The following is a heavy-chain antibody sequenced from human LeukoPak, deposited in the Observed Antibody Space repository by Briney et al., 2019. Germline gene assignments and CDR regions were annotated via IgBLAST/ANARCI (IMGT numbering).Heavy chain of an antibody. Sequence: SETLSLTCTVSGASVSGSAYYWGWIRQPPGKGLEWIGSIYYSGSTYYNASLNSRVTISIDTSKNLFSLRLNSMTAADTAVYYCAKSGGYGLIDNWGQGTLVTVSS. D-gene: IGHD1-26*01. CDR2: IYYSGST. CDR1: GASVSGSAYY. V-gene: IGHV4-39*01. CDR3: AKSGGYGLIDN. J-gene: IGHJ4*02.